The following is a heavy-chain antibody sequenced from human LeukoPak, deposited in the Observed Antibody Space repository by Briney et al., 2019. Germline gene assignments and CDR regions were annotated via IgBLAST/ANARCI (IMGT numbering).Heavy chain of an antibody. V-gene: IGHV3-48*03. CDR3: ARGGSGWDDRFDP. CDR1: GFTFSSYE. D-gene: IGHD6-19*01. Sequence: GGSLRLSCAASGFTFSSYEMNWVRQAPGKGLEWVSYISSSGSTIYYADSVKGRFTISRDNAKNSLYLQMNSLRAEDTAVYYCARGGSGWDDRFDPWGQGTLVTVSS. J-gene: IGHJ5*02. CDR2: ISSSGSTI.